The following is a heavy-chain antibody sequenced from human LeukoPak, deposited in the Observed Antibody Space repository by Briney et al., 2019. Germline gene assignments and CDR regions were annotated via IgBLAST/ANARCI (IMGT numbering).Heavy chain of an antibody. CDR3: AKTHSSSWYEFDY. J-gene: IGHJ4*02. CDR1: GFTFSSYA. CDR2: ISGGASST. V-gene: IGHV3-23*01. D-gene: IGHD6-13*01. Sequence: GGSLRLSGAASGFTFSSYAMTWVGQAPGKGLDWSSAISGGASSTYYADSVKGRFTISRDNSKNTLYLQINSLRVEDTAVYYCAKTHSSSWYEFDYWGQGTLVTVSS.